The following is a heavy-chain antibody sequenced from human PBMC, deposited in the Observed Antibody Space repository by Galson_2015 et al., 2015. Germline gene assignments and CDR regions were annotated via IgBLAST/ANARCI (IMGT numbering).Heavy chain of an antibody. D-gene: IGHD6-13*01. CDR3: ARLPIRIAAPDAFDI. CDR2: INPNSGGT. V-gene: IGHV1-2*06. J-gene: IGHJ3*02. Sequence: SVKVSCKASGYTFTGYYMHWVRQAPGQGLEWMGRINPNSGGTNCAQKFQGRVTMTRDTSISTAYMELSRLRSDDTAVYYCARLPIRIAAPDAFDIWGQGTMVTVSS. CDR1: GYTFTGYY.